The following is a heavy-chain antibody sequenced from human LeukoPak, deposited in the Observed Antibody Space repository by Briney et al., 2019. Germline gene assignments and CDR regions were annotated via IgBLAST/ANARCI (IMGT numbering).Heavy chain of an antibody. Sequence: ASVKVSCKASGYSFSDYYIHWVRQAPGQGLEWMGLINPSGGTTTYAQKFQGRVTMTRDTSTSTVYMELSSLRSEDTAVYYCARDAYNYYYSDYWGQGTLVTVSS. V-gene: IGHV1-46*01. CDR2: INPSGGTT. D-gene: IGHD5-24*01. CDR1: GYSFSDYY. J-gene: IGHJ4*02. CDR3: ARDAYNYYYSDY.